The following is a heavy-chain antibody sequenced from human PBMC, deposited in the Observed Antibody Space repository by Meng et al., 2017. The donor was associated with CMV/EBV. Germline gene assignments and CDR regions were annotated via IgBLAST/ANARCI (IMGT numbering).Heavy chain of an antibody. V-gene: IGHV3-30*02. CDR2: IRYDGSNK. Sequence: GESLQISCAASGFTFSSYGMHWVRQAPGKGLEWVAFIRYDGSNKYYADSVKGRFTISRDNSKNTLYLQMNSLRAEDTAVYYCANLAGGVPAANYWGQGTLVTVSS. CDR3: ANLAGGVPAANY. D-gene: IGHD2-2*01. J-gene: IGHJ4*02. CDR1: GFTFSSYG.